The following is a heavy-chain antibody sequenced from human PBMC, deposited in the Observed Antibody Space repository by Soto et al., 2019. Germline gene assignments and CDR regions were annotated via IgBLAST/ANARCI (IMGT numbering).Heavy chain of an antibody. D-gene: IGHD3-3*01. V-gene: IGHV4-30-2*01. CDR1: GGSISSGGYS. CDR3: ARDGNFDSWIGHPQGCMDV. J-gene: IGHJ6*02. Sequence: SETLSLTCAVSGGSISSGGYSWSWIRQPPGKGLEWVGYIYHSGSTYYNPSLKSRVTISVDRSRNQLSLKLTSVTAADTAVYYCARDGNFDSWIGHPQGCMDVWGQGTTVTVSS. CDR2: IYHSGST.